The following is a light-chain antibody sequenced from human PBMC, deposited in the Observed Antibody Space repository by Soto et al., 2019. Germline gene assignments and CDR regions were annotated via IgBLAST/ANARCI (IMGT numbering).Light chain of an antibody. CDR3: QQYNDDLWT. CDR2: DAS. V-gene: IGKV1-5*01. CDR1: QSFTSW. J-gene: IGKJ1*01. Sequence: DIQMTQSPSTLSASVGDRVTITCRASQSFTSWLAWYQQKPGKAPKLLIYDASSLESGVPSRFSGSGSGTEFTLTISSLQPDDFATYYCQQYNDDLWTFGQGTKVEIK.